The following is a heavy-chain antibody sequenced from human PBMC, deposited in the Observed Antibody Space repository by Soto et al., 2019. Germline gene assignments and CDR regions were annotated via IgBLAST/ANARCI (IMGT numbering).Heavy chain of an antibody. CDR3: TRQSPLGYYGSGSYDNWFDP. D-gene: IGHD3-10*01. J-gene: IGHJ5*02. CDR2: IRSKANSYAT. V-gene: IGHV3-73*01. CDR1: GFTFSGSA. Sequence: LRLSCAASGFTFSGSAMHWVRQASGKGLEWVGRIRSKANSYATAYAASVKGRFTISRDDSKNTAYLQMNSLKTEDTAVYYCTRQSPLGYYGSGSYDNWFDPWGQGTLVTVSS.